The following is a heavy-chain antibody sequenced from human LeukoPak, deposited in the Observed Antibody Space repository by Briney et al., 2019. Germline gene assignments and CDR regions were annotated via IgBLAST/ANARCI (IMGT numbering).Heavy chain of an antibody. CDR2: ITGSGGST. V-gene: IGHV3-23*01. D-gene: IGHD2-2*01. J-gene: IGHJ4*02. Sequence: GGSLRLSCAASGFTFSTYAMSWVRQAPGKGLEWVSGITGSGGSTYYADSVKGRFTISRDNSKNTLYLQINGLRAEDTAVYYCAKGTGSSTSCYDYWGQGALVTVSS. CDR3: AKGTGSSTSCYDY. CDR1: GFTFSTYA.